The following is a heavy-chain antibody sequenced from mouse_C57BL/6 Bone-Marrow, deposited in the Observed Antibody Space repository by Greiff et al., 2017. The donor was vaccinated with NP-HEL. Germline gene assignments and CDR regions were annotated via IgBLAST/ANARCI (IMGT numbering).Heavy chain of an antibody. CDR1: GYAFTNYL. CDR2: INPGSGGT. CDR3: ARSDGYYPYWYFDV. D-gene: IGHD2-3*01. J-gene: IGHJ1*03. Sequence: QVHVKQSGAELVRPGTSVKVSCKASGYAFTNYLIEWVKQRPGQGLEWIGVINPGSGGTNYNEKFKGKATLTADKSSSTAYMQLSSLTSEDSAVYFCARSDGYYPYWYFDVWGTGTTVTVSS. V-gene: IGHV1-54*01.